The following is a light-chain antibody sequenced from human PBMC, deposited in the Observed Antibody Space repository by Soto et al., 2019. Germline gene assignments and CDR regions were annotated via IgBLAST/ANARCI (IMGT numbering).Light chain of an antibody. CDR3: GADHGSGTYFVYV. J-gene: IGLJ1*01. Sequence: QSVLTQPPSASASLGASVTLTCTLSSGYSNYKVDWYQQRPGKGPRFVMRVGTGGIVGSKGDGIHDRFSVLGSGLNRYLTIENIQDEDESDYYCGADHGSGTYFVYVFGTGTKLTVL. CDR1: SGYSNYK. CDR2: VGTGGIVG. V-gene: IGLV9-49*01.